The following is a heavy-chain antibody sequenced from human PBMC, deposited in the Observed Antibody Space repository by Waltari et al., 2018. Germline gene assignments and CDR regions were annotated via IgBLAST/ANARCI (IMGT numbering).Heavy chain of an antibody. V-gene: IGHV1-69*12. CDR1: GDTFSTYD. D-gene: IGHD3-16*01. J-gene: IGHJ3*02. CDR2: IIPIFVTP. CDR3: ARDVSLVVTDDDPDI. Sequence: QVQLVQSGAEVKKPGSSVKVSCKASGDTFSTYDITWVRQAPGQGLEWMGGIIPIFVTPSYPQNFHGRVTITADASTKTAYMELSSLRSEDTAVYYCARDVSLVVTDDDPDIWGQGTMVTVSS.